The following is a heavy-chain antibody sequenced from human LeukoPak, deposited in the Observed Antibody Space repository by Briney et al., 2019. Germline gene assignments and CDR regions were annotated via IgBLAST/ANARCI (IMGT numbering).Heavy chain of an antibody. Sequence: GGSLRLSCAASGFTFSSHGIHWVRQAPGKGLEWVANINQDGSGKYYVDSVKGRFTIFRDNAKQSLYLQMNSLRAEDTAVYYCVSRARSDDITYWGQGTLVTVSS. V-gene: IGHV3-7*01. CDR3: VSRARSDDITY. CDR2: INQDGSGK. D-gene: IGHD1-1*01. CDR1: GFTFSSHG. J-gene: IGHJ4*02.